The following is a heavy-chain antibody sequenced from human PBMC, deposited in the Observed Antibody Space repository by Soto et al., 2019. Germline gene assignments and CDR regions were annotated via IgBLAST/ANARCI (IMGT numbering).Heavy chain of an antibody. Sequence: SETLSLTCTVSGGSISSYYWSWIRQPAGKGLEWIGRIYTSGSTSYNPSLKSRVTMSVDTSKNQFSLKLTSVTAADTAVYYCARTTAVPNTLRSRYFFDYWGQGTLVTVSS. D-gene: IGHD4-17*01. J-gene: IGHJ4*02. CDR2: IYTSGST. V-gene: IGHV4-4*07. CDR3: ARTTAVPNTLRSRYFFDY. CDR1: GGSISSYY.